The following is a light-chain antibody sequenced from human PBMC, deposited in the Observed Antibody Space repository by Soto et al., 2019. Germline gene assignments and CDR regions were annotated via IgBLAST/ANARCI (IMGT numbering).Light chain of an antibody. V-gene: IGKV1-5*03. CDR1: LPISNY. CDR3: QQYDSYPYT. CDR2: KAS. Sequence: DIQMTQSPSSLSASVGDRVTITCRASLPISNYLAWYQQKTGKAPKLLIYKASILQSGVPARFSGSGSGTEFTLTISSLQPDDFATYYCQQYDSYPYTFGQGTKLEIK. J-gene: IGKJ2*01.